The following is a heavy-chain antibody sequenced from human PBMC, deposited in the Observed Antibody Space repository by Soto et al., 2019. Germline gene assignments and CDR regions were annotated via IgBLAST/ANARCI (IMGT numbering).Heavy chain of an antibody. V-gene: IGHV1-18*01. D-gene: IGHD3-10*01. CDR1: GYTFTSYG. Sequence: DALQASCKASGYTFTSYGISWVRQAPGQGLEWMGWISAYNGNTNYAQKLQGRVTMTTDTSTSTAYMELRSLRSDDTAVYYCARGRGLLWFGEPLSLDPWGQGTLGTGS. CDR3: ARGRGLLWFGEPLSLDP. J-gene: IGHJ5*02. CDR2: ISAYNGNT.